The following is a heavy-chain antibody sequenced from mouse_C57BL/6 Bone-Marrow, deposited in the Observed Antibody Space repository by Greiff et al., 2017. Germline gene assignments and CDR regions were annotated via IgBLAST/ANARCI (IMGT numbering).Heavy chain of an antibody. J-gene: IGHJ2*01. CDR3: TREGLRPGYFDY. V-gene: IGHV1-15*01. CDR1: GYTFTDYE. Sequence: QVQLKESGAELVRPGASVTLSCKASGYTFTDYEMHWVKQTPVHGLEWIGAIDPETGGTAYNQKFKGKAILTADKSSSTAYMELRSLTSEDSAFYYCTREGLRPGYFDYWGQGTTLTVSS. D-gene: IGHD1-2*01. CDR2: IDPETGGT.